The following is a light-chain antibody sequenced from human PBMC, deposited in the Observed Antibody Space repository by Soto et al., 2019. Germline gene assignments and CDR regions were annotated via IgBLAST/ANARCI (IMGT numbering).Light chain of an antibody. CDR3: HQYSTSPLT. J-gene: IGKJ4*01. CDR2: KAS. Sequence: DIQMTQSPSTLSASVGDSVSITCRASQSIYIWLAWYQQKPGKAPKLLIYKASNLQNGVPSRFSGSGSGTEFTLTISSLQPDDFANYYCHQYSTSPLTFGGGTKVEIK. V-gene: IGKV1-5*03. CDR1: QSIYIW.